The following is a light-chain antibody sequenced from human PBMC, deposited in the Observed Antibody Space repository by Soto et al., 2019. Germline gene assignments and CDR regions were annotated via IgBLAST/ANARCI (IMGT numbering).Light chain of an antibody. CDR1: KLGDKY. CDR2: QDS. J-gene: IGLJ2*01. CDR3: QAWDSSTVV. Sequence: SYELTQPPSVSVSPGQTASITCSGDKLGDKYACWYQQKPGQSPVLVIYQDSQRPSGIPERFSGSNAGNTATLTISGTQAMDEADYCCQAWDSSTVVFGGGTKRTVL. V-gene: IGLV3-1*01.